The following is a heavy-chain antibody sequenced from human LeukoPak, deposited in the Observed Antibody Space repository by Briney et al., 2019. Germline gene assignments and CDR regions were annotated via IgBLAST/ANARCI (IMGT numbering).Heavy chain of an antibody. CDR2: ISGSGGST. Sequence: GGSLRLSCAASGFTFSSYAMSWVRQAPGKGLEWVSAISGSGGSTYYADSVKGRFTISRDNSKNTLYLQMNSLRAEDTAVYYCAKSLHYNFWSGYDYWGQGTLVTVSS. D-gene: IGHD3-3*01. J-gene: IGHJ4*02. CDR3: AKSLHYNFWSGYDY. V-gene: IGHV3-23*01. CDR1: GFTFSSYA.